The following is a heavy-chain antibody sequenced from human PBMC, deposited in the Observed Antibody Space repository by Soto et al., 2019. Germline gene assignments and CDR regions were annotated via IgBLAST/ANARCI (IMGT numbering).Heavy chain of an antibody. CDR3: ARVGSVSSGWYDY. CDR1: GFTFSSYA. D-gene: IGHD6-19*01. CDR2: ISYDGSNK. J-gene: IGHJ4*02. Sequence: QVQLVESGGGVVQPGRSLRLSCAASGFTFSSYAMHWVRQAPGKGLEWVAVISYDGSNKYYEDSVKGRFTISRDNSKNTLYLQMNSLRAEDTAVYYCARVGSVSSGWYDYWGQGTLVTVSS. V-gene: IGHV3-30-3*01.